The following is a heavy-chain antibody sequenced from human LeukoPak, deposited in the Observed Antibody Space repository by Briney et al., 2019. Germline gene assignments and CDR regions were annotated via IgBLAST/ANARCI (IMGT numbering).Heavy chain of an antibody. Sequence: SETLSLTCGVSGYSISSGYQWAWIRQSPGKGLEWIGSIYHSGSAPYNPSLKSRVTISVETSKNQFSLNMYSVTAADTAVYYCARDPRWLTPDCTSTSCYENYFDPWGQGTLVTVSS. D-gene: IGHD2-2*01. CDR2: IYHSGSA. V-gene: IGHV4-38-2*02. J-gene: IGHJ5*02. CDR3: ARDPRWLTPDCTSTSCYENYFDP. CDR1: GYSISSGYQ.